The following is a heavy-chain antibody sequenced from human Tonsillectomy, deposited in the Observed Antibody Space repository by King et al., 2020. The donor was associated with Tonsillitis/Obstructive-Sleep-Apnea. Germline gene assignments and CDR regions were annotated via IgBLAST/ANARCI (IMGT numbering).Heavy chain of an antibody. D-gene: IGHD6-13*01. CDR2: ISWNSGSK. CDR3: TKDLIIAESGTPGDGFDI. V-gene: IGHV3-9*01. J-gene: IGHJ3*02. CDR1: GFTFDDYA. Sequence: VQLVESGGGLVQPGRSLRLSCAASGFTFDDYAMYWVRQAPGKGLEWVSSISWNSGSKVYADSVKGRFTISRDNAKDSLYLQMNSLRPEDTALYYCTKDLIIAESGTPGDGFDIWGQGTMVTVSS.